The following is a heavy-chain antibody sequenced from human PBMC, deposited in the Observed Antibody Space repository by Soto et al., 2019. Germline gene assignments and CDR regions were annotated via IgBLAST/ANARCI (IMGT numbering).Heavy chain of an antibody. CDR3: ARDPSSFLGRVYGMDV. J-gene: IGHJ6*02. CDR2: VNLNTGGT. Sequence: QVQHVQSGAEVKKPGDSVKVSCKASGYSFTGHYMHWVRRAPGQGLEWMGWVNLNTGGTDYAQEFQGRVTMTTATSIRTVYLEETRLKFDDTAIYYCARDPSSFLGRVYGMDVWGQGTAVTVSS. V-gene: IGHV1-2*02. CDR1: GYSFTGHY.